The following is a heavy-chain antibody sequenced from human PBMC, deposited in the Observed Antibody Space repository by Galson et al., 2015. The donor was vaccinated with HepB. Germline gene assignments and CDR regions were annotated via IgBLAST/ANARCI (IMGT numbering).Heavy chain of an antibody. V-gene: IGHV1-18*01. J-gene: IGHJ6*02. Sequence: SVKVSCKASGYTFTSYGISWVRQAPGQGLEWMGWISAYNGNTNYAQKLQGRVTMTTDTSTSTAYMELRSLRSDDTAVYYCARDGIVVVPAAMRHYYGMDVWGQGTTVTVSS. CDR2: ISAYNGNT. CDR3: ARDGIVVVPAAMRHYYGMDV. CDR1: GYTFTSYG. D-gene: IGHD2-2*01.